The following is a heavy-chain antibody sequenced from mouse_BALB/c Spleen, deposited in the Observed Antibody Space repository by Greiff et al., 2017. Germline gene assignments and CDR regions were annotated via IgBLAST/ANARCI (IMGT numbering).Heavy chain of an antibody. D-gene: IGHD2-2*01. CDR3: AGPLYGCGGYYYAMDY. CDR1: GFSLTSYG. J-gene: IGHJ4*01. Sequence: VQLVESGPGLVAPSQSLSITCTVSGFSLTSYGVHWVRQPPGKGLEWLGVIWAGGSTNYNSALMSRLSISKDNSKSQVFLKMNSLQTDDTAMYYCAGPLYGCGGYYYAMDYWGQGTSVTVSS. V-gene: IGHV2-9*02. CDR2: IWAGGST.